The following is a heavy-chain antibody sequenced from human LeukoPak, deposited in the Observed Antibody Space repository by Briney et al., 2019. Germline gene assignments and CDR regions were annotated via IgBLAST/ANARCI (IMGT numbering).Heavy chain of an antibody. CDR3: ASSSIAVAGSDY. CDR2: INHSGST. CDR1: GGSFSGYY. J-gene: IGHJ4*02. D-gene: IGHD6-19*01. V-gene: IGHV4-34*01. Sequence: SETLSFTCAVYGGSFSGYYWSWIRQPPGKGLEWIGEINHSGSTNYNPSLKSRVTISVDTSKNQFSLKLSSVTAADTAVYYCASSSIAVAGSDYWGQGTLVTVSS.